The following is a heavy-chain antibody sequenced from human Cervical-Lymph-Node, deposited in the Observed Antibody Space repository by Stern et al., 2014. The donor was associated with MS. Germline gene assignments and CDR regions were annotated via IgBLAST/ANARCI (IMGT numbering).Heavy chain of an antibody. J-gene: IGHJ1*01. V-gene: IGHV3-33*01. Sequence: MQLVESGGGVVQPGRSLRLSCAASGFTFSSYGMHWVRQAPGKALEWGALIWDDGSNKYYADSVKGRFTISRDNSKNTLYLQMNSLRAEDTAVYYCARGDYCGGDCYAEYFQHWGQGTLVTVSS. CDR2: IWDDGSNK. D-gene: IGHD2-21*02. CDR3: ARGDYCGGDCYAEYFQH. CDR1: GFTFSSYG.